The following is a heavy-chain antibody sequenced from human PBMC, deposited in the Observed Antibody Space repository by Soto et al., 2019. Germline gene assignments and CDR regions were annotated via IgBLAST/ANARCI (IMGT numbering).Heavy chain of an antibody. CDR1: GFTFSSYA. V-gene: IGHV3-30-3*01. J-gene: IGHJ6*02. CDR2: ISYDGSNK. D-gene: IGHD4-17*01. Sequence: QVQLVESGGGVVQPGRSLRLSCAASGFTFSSYAMHWVRQAPGKGLEWVAVISYDGSNKYYADSVKGRFTISRDNSKNTLYLQMNSLRAEDTAVYYCARDTKNYGEYRRYYYYYGMDVWGQGTTVTVSS. CDR3: ARDTKNYGEYRRYYYYYGMDV.